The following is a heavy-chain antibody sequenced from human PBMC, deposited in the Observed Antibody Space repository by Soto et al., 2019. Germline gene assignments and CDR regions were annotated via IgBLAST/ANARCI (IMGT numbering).Heavy chain of an antibody. CDR3: AKGSTAMTYFDY. V-gene: IGHV3-30*18. D-gene: IGHD5-18*01. Sequence: GGSLRLSCAASGFTFSSYGMHWVRQAPGKGLEWVAVISHDGSNKYYADSVKGRFTISRDNSKNTLYLQMNSLRAEDTAVYYCAKGSTAMTYFDYWGQGTLVTVSS. J-gene: IGHJ4*02. CDR2: ISHDGSNK. CDR1: GFTFSSYG.